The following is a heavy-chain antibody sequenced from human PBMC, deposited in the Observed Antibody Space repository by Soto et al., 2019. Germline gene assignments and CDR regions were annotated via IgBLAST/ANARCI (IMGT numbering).Heavy chain of an antibody. Sequence: PSETLSLTCTVSGGSISSSSYYWGWIRQPPGKGLEWIGSIYYSGSTNYNPSLKSRVTISVDTSKNQFSLKLSSVTAADTAVYYCARDFYYYGSGSYYNGGAFDIWGQGTMVTVSS. D-gene: IGHD3-10*01. CDR2: IYYSGST. V-gene: IGHV4-39*07. CDR3: ARDFYYYGSGSYYNGGAFDI. CDR1: GGSISSSSYY. J-gene: IGHJ3*02.